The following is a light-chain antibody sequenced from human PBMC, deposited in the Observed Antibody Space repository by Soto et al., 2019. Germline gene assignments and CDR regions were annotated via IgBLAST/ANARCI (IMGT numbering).Light chain of an antibody. CDR1: QSISSW. J-gene: IGKJ1*01. V-gene: IGKV1-5*03. CDR3: QQYNSYPWT. Sequence: DIQMTQSPSTLSASVGDRVTITCRASQSISSWLAWYQQKPGKAPRLLIYKASSIESGVPSRFSGSGSGTEFTLTISSLQPDDFATYYCQQYNSYPWTFGQGTKVEIK. CDR2: KAS.